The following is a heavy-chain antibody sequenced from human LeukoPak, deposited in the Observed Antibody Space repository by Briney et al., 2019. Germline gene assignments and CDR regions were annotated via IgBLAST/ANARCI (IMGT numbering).Heavy chain of an antibody. J-gene: IGHJ4*02. D-gene: IGHD5-18*01. CDR2: IIPIFGTA. Sequence: SVKVSCKASGGTFSSYAISWVRQAPGQGLEWMGGIIPIFGTANYAQKFQGRVTITADESTSTAYMELSSLRSEDTAVYYCARTEQYSYGQGYFDYWGQGTLVTVSS. CDR1: GGTFSSYA. V-gene: IGHV1-69*13. CDR3: ARTEQYSYGQGYFDY.